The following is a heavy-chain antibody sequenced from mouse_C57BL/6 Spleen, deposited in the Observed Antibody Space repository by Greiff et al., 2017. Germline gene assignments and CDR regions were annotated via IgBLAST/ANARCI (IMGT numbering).Heavy chain of an antibody. CDR1: GFSLTSYG. V-gene: IGHV2-6-1*01. J-gene: IGHJ4*01. CDR2: IWSDGST. Sequence: VKLQESGPGLVAPSQSLSITCTVSGFSLTSYGVHWVRQPPGKGLEWLVVIWSDGSTTYNSALKSRLSISKDNSKSPVFLKMNRLQTDDTAMYYCARHAGYPYAMDYWGQGTSVTVSS. D-gene: IGHD2-2*01. CDR3: ARHAGYPYAMDY.